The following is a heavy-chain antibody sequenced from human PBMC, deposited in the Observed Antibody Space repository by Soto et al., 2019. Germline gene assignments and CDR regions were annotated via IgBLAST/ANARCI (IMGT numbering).Heavy chain of an antibody. J-gene: IGHJ4*02. CDR1: GFAFSDYP. D-gene: IGHD2-2*01. Sequence: EVQLLVSGGGFVGPGWSLRLSCAASGFAFSDYPMTWVRQAPGKGLEWVSSISASGGSTYYPDSVKGRLTISRDNSKNTLYLQRNSRRAEDTAVYFCAKEQAHSEADTSSIFDYWGQGTLVPVSS. CDR3: AKEQAHSEADTSSIFDY. V-gene: IGHV3-23*01. CDR2: ISASGGST.